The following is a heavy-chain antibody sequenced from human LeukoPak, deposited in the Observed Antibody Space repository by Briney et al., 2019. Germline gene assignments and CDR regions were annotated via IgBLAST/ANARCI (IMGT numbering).Heavy chain of an antibody. CDR1: GFTFSSYS. CDR3: ARDCRRYFDWPPCDAFDI. Sequence: PGGSLRLSCAASGFTFSSYSMNWVRQAPGKGLEWVSSISSSSSYIYYADSVKGRFTISRDNAKNSLYLQMNSLGAEDTAVYYCARDCRRYFDWPPCDAFDIWGQGTMVTVSS. D-gene: IGHD3-9*01. J-gene: IGHJ3*02. CDR2: ISSSSSYI. V-gene: IGHV3-21*01.